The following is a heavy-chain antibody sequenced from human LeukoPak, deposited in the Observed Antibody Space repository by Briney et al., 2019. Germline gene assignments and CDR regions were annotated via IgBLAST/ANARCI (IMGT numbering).Heavy chain of an antibody. CDR3: ARRLTVAGSFWFDP. V-gene: IGHV4-59*08. J-gene: IGHJ5*02. CDR2: IYYSGST. D-gene: IGHD6-19*01. CDR1: GGSISSYY. Sequence: SETPSLTCTVSGGSISSYYWSWIRQPPGKGLEWIGYIYYSGSTNYNPSLKSRVTISVDTSKNQFSLKLSSVTAADTAVYYCARRLTVAGSFWFDPWGQGTLVTVSS.